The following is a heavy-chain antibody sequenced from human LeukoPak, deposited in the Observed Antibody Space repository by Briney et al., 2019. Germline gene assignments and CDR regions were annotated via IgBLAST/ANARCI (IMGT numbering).Heavy chain of an antibody. CDR1: GGSISSGGYS. CDR3: ARHVAPDEGNWFDP. J-gene: IGHJ5*02. V-gene: IGHV4-31*03. CDR2: IYYSRCT. Sequence: SQTLSLTCTVSGGSISSGGYSWCWLRQHPGKGLEWIVYIYYSRCTYYNPCLKSRVTISVDTSKNQLSLKLSSVTAADTAVYYCARHVAPDEGNWFDPWGQGTLVTVSS.